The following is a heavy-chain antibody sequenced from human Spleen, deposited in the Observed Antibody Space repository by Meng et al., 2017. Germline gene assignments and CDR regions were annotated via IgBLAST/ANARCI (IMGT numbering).Heavy chain of an antibody. CDR3: ARDRSLTTVTIDY. Sequence: ASVKVSCKASGYTFTNYYIHWVRQAPGQGLESMGIINPSGGSTYYAQKFQGRVTMTRDTSTSTVYMQLSSLRSEDTAVYYCARDRSLTTVTIDYWGQGTLVTVSS. J-gene: IGHJ4*02. D-gene: IGHD4-17*01. V-gene: IGHV1-46*01. CDR2: INPSGGST. CDR1: GYTFTNYY.